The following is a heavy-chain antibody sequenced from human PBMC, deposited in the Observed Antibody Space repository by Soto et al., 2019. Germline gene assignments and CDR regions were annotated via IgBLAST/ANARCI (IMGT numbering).Heavy chain of an antibody. CDR1: GASISSSSYY. CDR2: IYYSGST. Sequence: QLQLQESGPGLVKPSETLSLTCTVSGASISSSSYYWGWIRQPPGKGLEWIGSIYYSGSTYYNPSLKSRVTISVDTSKNQFSLKLSSVTAADTAVYYCARPDQGIAAAGIFYWGQGTLVTVSS. V-gene: IGHV4-39*01. J-gene: IGHJ4*02. CDR3: ARPDQGIAAAGIFY. D-gene: IGHD6-13*01.